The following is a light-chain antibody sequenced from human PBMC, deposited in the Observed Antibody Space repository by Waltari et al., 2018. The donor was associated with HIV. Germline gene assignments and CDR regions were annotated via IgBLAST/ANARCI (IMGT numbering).Light chain of an antibody. J-gene: IGKJ4*01. CDR1: HGSNNN. CDR2: DTS. CDR3: QQYDDWTV. V-gene: IGKV3-15*01. Sequence: EAVMTQSPATLSVSPGETATLSCRASHGSNNNFAWYQQKPGQATRLLIFDTSARATGIPDRFRGRGAGTEFTLTISSLQSEDFAVYYCQQYDDWTVFGGGTKVDIK.